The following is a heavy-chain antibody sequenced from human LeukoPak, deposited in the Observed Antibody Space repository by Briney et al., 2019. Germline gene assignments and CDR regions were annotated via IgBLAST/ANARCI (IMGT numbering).Heavy chain of an antibody. D-gene: IGHD6-13*01. CDR1: GGSISSYY. V-gene: IGHV4-59*01. CDR3: AREGVAAAGTDY. CDR2: IYYSGST. J-gene: IGHJ4*02. Sequence: SETLSLTCTVSGGSISSYYWSWIRQPPVKGLEWIGYIYYSGSTNYNPSLKSRVTISVDTSKNQFSLKLSSVTAADTAVYYCAREGVAAAGTDYWGQGTLVTVSS.